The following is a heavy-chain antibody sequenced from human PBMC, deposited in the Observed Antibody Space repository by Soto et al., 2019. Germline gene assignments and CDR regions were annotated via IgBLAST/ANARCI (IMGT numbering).Heavy chain of an antibody. J-gene: IGHJ4*02. CDR1: GCTFSSYA. V-gene: IGHV1-69*12. CDR2: IIPIFGTA. Sequence: QVQLVQSGAEVKKPGSSVKVSCKASGCTFSSYAISWVRQAPGQGLEWMGGIIPIFGTANYAQKFQGRVTITADESTSTAYGELSSLSSEDTAVYYCARAPYDYVWESYRPYYFDYGGQVSRGTVAS. D-gene: IGHD3-16*02. CDR3: ARAPYDYVWESYRPYYFDY.